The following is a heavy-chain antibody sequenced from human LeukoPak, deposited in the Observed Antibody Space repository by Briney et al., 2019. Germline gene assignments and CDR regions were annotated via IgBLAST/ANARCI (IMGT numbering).Heavy chain of an antibody. CDR3: ARTPYYYDSSGSDY. J-gene: IGHJ4*02. Sequence: ASVKVSCKASGYTFTSYGISWVRQAPGQGLEWMGWISAYNGNTNYAQKLQGRVTMTTDTSTSTAYMELRSLRSDDTAVYYCARTPYYYDSSGSDYWGQGTLVTVSS. CDR2: ISAYNGNT. V-gene: IGHV1-18*01. CDR1: GYTFTSYG. D-gene: IGHD3-22*01.